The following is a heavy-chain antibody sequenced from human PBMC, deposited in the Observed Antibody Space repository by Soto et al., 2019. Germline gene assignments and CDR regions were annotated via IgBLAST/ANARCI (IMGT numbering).Heavy chain of an antibody. J-gene: IGHJ4*02. CDR2: ISSSSSYI. Sequence: GGSLRLSCAASGFTFSSYSMNWVLQAPGKGLEWVSSISSSSSYIYYADSVKGRFTISRDNAKNSLYLQMNSLRAEDTAVYYCARDLLAARWSDSYWGQGTLVTVSS. CDR3: ARDLLAARWSDSY. D-gene: IGHD6-6*01. V-gene: IGHV3-21*01. CDR1: GFTFSSYS.